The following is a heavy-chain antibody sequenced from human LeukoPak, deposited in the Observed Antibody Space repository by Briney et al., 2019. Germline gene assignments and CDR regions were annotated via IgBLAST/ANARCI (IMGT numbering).Heavy chain of an antibody. D-gene: IGHD3-9*01. CDR3: ARAIRYFGYYYYYMDV. CDR2: IYTSGST. Sequence: SETLSLTCTVSGYSISSGYYWGWIRQPPGKGLEWIGRIYTSGSTNYNPSLKSRVTISVDTSKNQFSLKLSSVTAADTAVYYCARAIRYFGYYYYYMDVWGKGTTVTISS. J-gene: IGHJ6*03. CDR1: GYSISSGYY. V-gene: IGHV4-38-2*02.